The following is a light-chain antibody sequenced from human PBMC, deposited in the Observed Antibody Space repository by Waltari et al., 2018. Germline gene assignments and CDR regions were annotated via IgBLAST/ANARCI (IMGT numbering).Light chain of an antibody. V-gene: IGKV3-11*01. J-gene: IGKJ3*01. CDR3: QQRSNRPLT. CDR1: QSVRSY. Sequence: EIVLTQSPATLSLSPGERATLSCRASQSVRSYLAWYQQKPGQPPRLLIYAASNRATAVPARFSGSGSGTDFTLTISSLEPEDFAVYYCQQRSNRPLTFGPGTKVEIK. CDR2: AAS.